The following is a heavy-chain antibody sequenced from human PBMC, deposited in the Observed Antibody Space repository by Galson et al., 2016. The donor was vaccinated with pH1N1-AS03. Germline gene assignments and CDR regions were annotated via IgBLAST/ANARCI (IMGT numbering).Heavy chain of an antibody. CDR3: ARSPSSAWHNFDY. D-gene: IGHD6-19*01. CDR1: VFAFSDYT. V-gene: IGHV3-30-3*02. J-gene: IGHJ4*02. CDR2: TSYNGRNK. Sequence: SLRLSCAASVFAFSDYTMHWVRQAPGKGLEWVAVTSYNGRNKYYTDSVQGRFSISRDNSKNTLHLQMISLRDEDTAVYFCARSPSSAWHNFDYWGQGALVVVST.